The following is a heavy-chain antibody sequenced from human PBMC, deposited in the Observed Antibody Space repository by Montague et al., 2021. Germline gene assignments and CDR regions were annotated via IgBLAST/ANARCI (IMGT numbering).Heavy chain of an antibody. CDR1: GFSIDSYS. CDR2: ISSTSAYI. V-gene: IGHV3-21*01. J-gene: IGHJ6*02. CDR3: ARDPQGSEPYYNYGLDV. D-gene: IGHD3-10*01. Sequence: SLRLSCAASGFSIDSYSMNWVRQAPGKGLEWVSSISSTSAYIYYADSVKGRFTISRDNAKNSVNLQMNSLRVEDTALYYCARDPQGSEPYYNYGLDVWGHGTTVTVSS.